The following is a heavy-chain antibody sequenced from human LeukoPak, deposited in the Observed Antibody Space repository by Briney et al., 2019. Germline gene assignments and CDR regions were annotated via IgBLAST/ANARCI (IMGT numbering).Heavy chain of an antibody. Sequence: PGGSLRLSCAASGFTFSSYVMHWVRQAPGKGLEWVAVISYDGSNKYYADSVKGRFTISRDNSKSTLYLQMNSLRAEDTAVYYCARDGTAYYYYYYMDVWGKGTTVTVSS. CDR3: ARDGTAYYYYYYMDV. J-gene: IGHJ6*03. CDR1: GFTFSSYV. V-gene: IGHV3-30-3*01. D-gene: IGHD6-13*01. CDR2: ISYDGSNK.